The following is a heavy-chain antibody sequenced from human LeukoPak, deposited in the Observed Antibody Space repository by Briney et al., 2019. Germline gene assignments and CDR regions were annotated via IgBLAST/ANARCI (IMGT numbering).Heavy chain of an antibody. J-gene: IGHJ4*02. CDR2: IYDSGTT. Sequence: SETLSLTCTVSGGSISSYFWSWMRQPAGKGLEWIGRIYDSGTTTHNPSLRSRVTMSVDTSKNQLYLNLRYVTAADTAVYYCARKDGDYWGQGTLVTVSS. CDR3: ARKDGDY. V-gene: IGHV4-4*07. CDR1: GGSISSYF.